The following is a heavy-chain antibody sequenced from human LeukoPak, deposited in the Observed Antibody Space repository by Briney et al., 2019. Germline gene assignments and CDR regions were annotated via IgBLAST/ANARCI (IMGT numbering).Heavy chain of an antibody. D-gene: IGHD3-9*01. J-gene: IGHJ6*03. CDR3: ARLPVLRYFDWLSRGDYYYMDV. CDR1: GFTFSDYY. V-gene: IGHV3-11*01. Sequence: PGGSLRLSCAASGFTFSDYYMSWIRQAPGKGLEWVSYISSSGSTIYYADSVKGRFTISRDNAKNSLYLQMNSLRAEDTAVYYCARLPVLRYFDWLSRGDYYYMDVWGKGTTVTVSS. CDR2: ISSSGSTI.